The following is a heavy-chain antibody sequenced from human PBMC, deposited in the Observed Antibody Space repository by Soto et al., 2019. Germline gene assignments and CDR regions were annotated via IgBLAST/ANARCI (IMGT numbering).Heavy chain of an antibody. CDR1: GFTFSGYW. J-gene: IGHJ5*02. CDR3: ARDPRNLGLDP. V-gene: IGHV3-74*01. Sequence: GSLRLSCAASGFTFSGYWMYLVRQAPERGLVWVSRIDGGGTTTGYADSVRGRFTVSRDNAKNTMYLEMNSLRAEDTAIYYCARDPRNLGLDPWGLGTLVTVSS. CDR2: IDGGGTTT.